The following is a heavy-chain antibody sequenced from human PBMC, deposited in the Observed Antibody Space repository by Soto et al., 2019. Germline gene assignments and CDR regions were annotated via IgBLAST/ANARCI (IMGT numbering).Heavy chain of an antibody. J-gene: IGHJ4*02. CDR2: IKQDGSEK. Sequence: GGSLRLSCAASGFTFNSYWMTWVRQAPGKGLEWVANIKQDGSEKYYVDSVKGRFTISRDNAKNSLYLQMNSLRVEDAALYYCERAGHLVVVTGIFLPTDFDSWGQGT. CDR3: ERAGHLVVVTGIFLPTDFDS. CDR1: GFTFNSYW. V-gene: IGHV3-7*03. D-gene: IGHD2-21*02.